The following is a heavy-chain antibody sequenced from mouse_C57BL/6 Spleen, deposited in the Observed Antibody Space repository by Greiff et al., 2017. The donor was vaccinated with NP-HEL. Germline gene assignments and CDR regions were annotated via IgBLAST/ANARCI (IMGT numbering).Heavy chain of an antibody. Sequence: EVKLMESGGGLVKPGGSLKLSCAASGFTFSSYAMSWVRQTPEKRLEWVATISDGGSYTYYPDNVKGRVTISRDNAKNNLYLQMSHLKSEDTAMYYCARGGMVTTHYYAMDYWGQGTSVTVSS. CDR3: ARGGMVTTHYYAMDY. CDR2: ISDGGSYT. V-gene: IGHV5-4*03. D-gene: IGHD2-1*01. J-gene: IGHJ4*01. CDR1: GFTFSSYA.